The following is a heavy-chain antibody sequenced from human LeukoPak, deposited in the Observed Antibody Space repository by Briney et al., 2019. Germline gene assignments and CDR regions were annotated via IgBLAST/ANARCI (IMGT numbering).Heavy chain of an antibody. J-gene: IGHJ4*02. Sequence: ASVKLSCRASGYTSTNYGISWVRQAPGQGLEWMGWISAYSGNTNYAEKLQGRVTMPTDTSSSTVYMELRSLRSDDTAVYYCARAPPRTTYYYSSGFYPYYFDYWGQGTLVTVSS. CDR3: ARAPPRTTYYYSSGFYPYYFDY. CDR1: GYTSTNYG. CDR2: ISAYSGNT. D-gene: IGHD3-22*01. V-gene: IGHV1-18*01.